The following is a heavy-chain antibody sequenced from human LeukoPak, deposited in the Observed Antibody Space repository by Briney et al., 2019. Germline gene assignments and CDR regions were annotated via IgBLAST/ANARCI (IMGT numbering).Heavy chain of an antibody. CDR1: AGSITSDDSY. CDR2: IYHTGTA. D-gene: IGHD1-14*01. CDR3: ARGVVGTTGDY. J-gene: IGHJ4*02. V-gene: IGHV4-30-2*01. Sequence: SETLSLTCTVSAGSITSDDSYWSWIRQPPGKGLEWIGYIYHTGTAYYNPSLKSRVTISVDRSKNQFSLKLSSVTAADTAVYYCARGVVGTTGDYWGQGTLVTVSS.